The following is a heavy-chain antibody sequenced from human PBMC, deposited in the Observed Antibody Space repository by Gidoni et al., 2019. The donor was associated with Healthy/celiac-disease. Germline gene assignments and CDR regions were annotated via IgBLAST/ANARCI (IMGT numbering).Heavy chain of an antibody. Sequence: PGSSVKVSCKASGGTFSSYAISWVRQAPGQGLEWMGGIIPIFGTANYAKKFQGRVTITADESTSTAYMEMSSLRSEDTAVYYCARELLWFGELLDYYYGMDVWGQGTTVTVSS. CDR2: IIPIFGTA. CDR3: ARELLWFGELLDYYYGMDV. V-gene: IGHV1-69*01. J-gene: IGHJ6*02. CDR1: GGTFSSYA. D-gene: IGHD3-10*01.